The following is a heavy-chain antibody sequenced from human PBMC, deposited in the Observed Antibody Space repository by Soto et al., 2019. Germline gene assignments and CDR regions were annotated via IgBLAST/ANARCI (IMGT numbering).Heavy chain of an antibody. J-gene: IGHJ6*01. Sequence: ASVKVSCKASGYTFTSYGISWVRQAPGQGLEWMGWISAYNGNTNYAQKLQGRVTMTTDTSTSTAYMELRSLRSDDTAVYYCARGTIVDTAMVSVYHHDGMDFWGQGTTVTVSS. CDR2: ISAYNGNT. D-gene: IGHD5-18*01. CDR3: ARGTIVDTAMVSVYHHDGMDF. CDR1: GYTFTSYG. V-gene: IGHV1-18*01.